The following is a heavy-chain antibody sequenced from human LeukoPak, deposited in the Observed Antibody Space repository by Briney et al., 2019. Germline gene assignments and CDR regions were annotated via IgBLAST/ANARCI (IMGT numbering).Heavy chain of an antibody. CDR2: IYPSDSDT. CDR1: GYRFTTSW. J-gene: IGHJ4*02. CDR3: ARQVASFDY. Sequence: GESLQISFKASGYRFTTSWIGWVRPMPGRGLEWMGIIYPSDSDTRYSPSFQGQVTISADKSISTAYLQWSSLKASDTAMYYCARQVASFDYWGQGTLVTVSS. V-gene: IGHV5-51*01.